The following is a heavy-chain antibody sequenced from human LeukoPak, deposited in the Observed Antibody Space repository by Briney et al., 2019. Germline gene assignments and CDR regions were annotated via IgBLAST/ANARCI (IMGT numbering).Heavy chain of an antibody. V-gene: IGHV1-18*01. CDR1: GYTFTSYD. Sequence: GATVKVSCKASGYTFTSYDINWVRQAPGQGLEWMGWISAYNGNTNYAQKLQGRVTMTTDTSTSTAYMELRSLRSDDTAVYYCAGGYCSSTSCYTGRYYFDYWGQGTLVTVSS. D-gene: IGHD2-2*02. J-gene: IGHJ4*02. CDR2: ISAYNGNT. CDR3: AGGYCSSTSCYTGRYYFDY.